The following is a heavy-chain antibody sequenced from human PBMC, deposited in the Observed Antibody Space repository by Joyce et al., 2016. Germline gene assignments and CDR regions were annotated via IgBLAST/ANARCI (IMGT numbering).Heavy chain of an antibody. Sequence: EVQLVESRGALVQPGGSLRLSCAASGFAFSSYWMHWVRQAPGKGLEWVSRIKSDGSITHYADSVKGRFTISRDNAKNTLFLQMNSLRVEDTALYYCGRDYWGTADYWGQGTLVTVSS. CDR1: GFAFSSYW. J-gene: IGHJ4*02. D-gene: IGHD7-27*01. CDR3: GRDYWGTADY. CDR2: IKSDGSIT. V-gene: IGHV3-74*01.